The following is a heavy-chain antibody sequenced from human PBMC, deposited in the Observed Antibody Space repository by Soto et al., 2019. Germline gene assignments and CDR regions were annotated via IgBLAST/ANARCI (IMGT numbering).Heavy chain of an antibody. CDR1: GFTFSSYS. CDR2: ISSSSSYI. J-gene: IGHJ4*02. Sequence: EVPLVESGGGLVKPGGSLRLSCAASGFTFSSYSMNWVRQAPGKGLEWVSSISSSSSYIYYADSVKGRFTISRDNAKTSLYLQMTSLRAEDTAVYYCARLTSDDSSGYYCYWGQGTLVTVSS. V-gene: IGHV3-21*01. CDR3: ARLTSDDSSGYYCY. D-gene: IGHD3-22*01.